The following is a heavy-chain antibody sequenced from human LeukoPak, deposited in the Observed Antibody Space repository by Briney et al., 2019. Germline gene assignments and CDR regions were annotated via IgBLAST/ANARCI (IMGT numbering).Heavy chain of an antibody. D-gene: IGHD3-10*01. CDR2: ISGSGGST. V-gene: IGHV3-23*01. J-gene: IGHJ6*03. Sequence: PGGSLRLSCAASGFTFSSYGMSWVRQAPGKGLEWVSAISGSGGSTYYADSVKGRFTISRDNSKNTLYLQMNSLRAEDTAVYYCARGSGSYLRYYMDVWGKGTTVTISS. CDR1: GFTFSSYG. CDR3: ARGSGSYLRYYMDV.